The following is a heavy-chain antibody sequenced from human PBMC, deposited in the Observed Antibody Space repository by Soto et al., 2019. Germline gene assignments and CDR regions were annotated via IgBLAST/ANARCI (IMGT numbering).Heavy chain of an antibody. CDR3: ARNYGSGSYYYYGMDV. J-gene: IGHJ6*02. D-gene: IGHD3-10*01. CDR2: ISYDGSNK. CDR1: GFTFSSYA. V-gene: IGHV3-30-3*01. Sequence: GESLKISCAASGFTFSSYAMHWVRQAPGKGLEWVAVISYDGSNKYYADSVKGRFTISRDNSKNTLYLQMNSLRAEDTAVYYCARNYGSGSYYYYGMDVWGQGTTVTVSS.